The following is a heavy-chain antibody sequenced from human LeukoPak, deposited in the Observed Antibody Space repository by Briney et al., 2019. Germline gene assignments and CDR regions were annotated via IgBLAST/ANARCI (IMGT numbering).Heavy chain of an antibody. D-gene: IGHD1-20*01. CDR2: IIPILGIA. V-gene: IGHV1-69*02. Sequence: GASVKVSCKASGGTFSSYTISWVRQAPGQGLEWMGRIIPILGIANYAQKFQGRVTITADKSTNTAYMELSSLRSEDTAVYYCARVLTDNWNWFDPWGQGTLVTVSS. J-gene: IGHJ5*02. CDR1: GGTFSSYT. CDR3: ARVLTDNWNWFDP.